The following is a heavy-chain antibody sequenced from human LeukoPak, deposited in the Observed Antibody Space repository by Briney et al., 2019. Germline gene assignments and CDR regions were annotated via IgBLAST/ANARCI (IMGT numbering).Heavy chain of an antibody. CDR1: GFSFSRYG. CDR3: ASQYGYFDY. J-gene: IGHJ4*02. Sequence: GGSLRLSCAASGFSFSRYGMHWVRQAPGKGLEWVSFIRYDGNNKNYADSVKGRFTISRDNAKNSLYLQMNSLRAEDTAVYYCASQYGYFDYWGQGTLVTVSS. D-gene: IGHD2-2*01. CDR2: IRYDGNNK. V-gene: IGHV3-30*02.